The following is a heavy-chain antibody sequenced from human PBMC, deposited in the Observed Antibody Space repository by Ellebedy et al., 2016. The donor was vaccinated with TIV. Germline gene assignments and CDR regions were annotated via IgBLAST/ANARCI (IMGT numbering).Heavy chain of an antibody. J-gene: IGHJ4*02. V-gene: IGHV3-48*04. CDR3: VRGRHKAAARTPDF. CDR2: ITSDSTTI. Sequence: GESLKISCAASGFTFSTYSMNWVRQAPGKGLDWVSFITSDSTTIYYADPVKGRFAISRDNARNSLFLQMNRLRAEDTAVYYCVRGRHKAAARTPDFWGQGTLVTVSS. CDR1: GFTFSTYS. D-gene: IGHD6-13*01.